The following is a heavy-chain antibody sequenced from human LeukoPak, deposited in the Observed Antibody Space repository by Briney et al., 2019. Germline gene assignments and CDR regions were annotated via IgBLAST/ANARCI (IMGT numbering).Heavy chain of an antibody. V-gene: IGHV4-61*01. CDR3: ATSMVRGVRLDY. D-gene: IGHD3-10*01. Sequence: SQTLSLTCTVSGDSITSGRYYWSWIRQPPGKGLEWIGYISYTGGTNCNPSLKSRVTISEDTSKNQFSLKLSSVTAADTAVYYCATSMVRGVRLDYWGQGTLVTVSS. CDR2: ISYTGGT. CDR1: GDSITSGRYY. J-gene: IGHJ4*02.